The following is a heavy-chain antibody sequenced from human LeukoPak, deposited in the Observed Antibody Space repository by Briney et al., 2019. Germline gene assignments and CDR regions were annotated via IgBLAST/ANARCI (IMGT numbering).Heavy chain of an antibody. Sequence: SETLSLTCTVSGGSISSGGYYWSWIRQHPGKGLEWIGYIYYSGSTYYNPSLKSRVTISVDTSKNQFSLKLSSVTAADTAVYYCARGGSSTSCDFWGQGTLVTVSS. CDR3: ARGGSSTSCDF. D-gene: IGHD2-2*01. V-gene: IGHV4-31*03. J-gene: IGHJ4*02. CDR2: IYYSGST. CDR1: GGSISSGGYY.